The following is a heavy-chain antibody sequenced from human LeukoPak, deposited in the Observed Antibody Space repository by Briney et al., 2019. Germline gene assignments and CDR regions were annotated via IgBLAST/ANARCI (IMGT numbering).Heavy chain of an antibody. CDR2: ISYDGSNK. V-gene: IGHV3-30*18. Sequence: GGSLRLSCAASGFTFSSYGMHLVRQAPGKGLEWVAVISYDGSNKYYADSVKGRFTISRDNSKNTLYLQMNSLRAEDTAAYYCAKELGRFLDPLDYWGQGTLVTVSS. CDR1: GFTFSSYG. J-gene: IGHJ4*02. CDR3: AKELGRFLDPLDY. D-gene: IGHD1-1*01.